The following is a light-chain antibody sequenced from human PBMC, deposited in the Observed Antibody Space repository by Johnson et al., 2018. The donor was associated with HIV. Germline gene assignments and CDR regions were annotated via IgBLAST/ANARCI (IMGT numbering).Light chain of an antibody. CDR2: ANN. V-gene: IGLV1-51*02. Sequence: QSVLTQPPSVSVAPGQKVTISCSGSSSNIGNNFVSWYQQLPGTAPKLLIYANNKRPSGIPDRFSGSKSGTSATLGIIELQTGDEADYYCGTWDSSLSAYVFGTGTKVTVL. CDR3: GTWDSSLSAYV. CDR1: SSNIGNNF. J-gene: IGLJ1*01.